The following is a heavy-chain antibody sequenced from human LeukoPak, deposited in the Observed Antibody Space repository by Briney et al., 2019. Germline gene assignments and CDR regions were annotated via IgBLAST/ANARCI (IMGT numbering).Heavy chain of an antibody. Sequence: SETLSLTCTVSGGSISSYYWSWLRQPPGKGLDWIGYIYYSGSTNYNPSLKSRVTISVDTSKNQFSLKLSSVTAADTAVYYCARQATIFGVVPLHYFDYWGQGTLVTVSS. CDR1: GGSISSYY. CDR2: IYYSGST. V-gene: IGHV4-59*08. J-gene: IGHJ4*02. D-gene: IGHD3-3*01. CDR3: ARQATIFGVVPLHYFDY.